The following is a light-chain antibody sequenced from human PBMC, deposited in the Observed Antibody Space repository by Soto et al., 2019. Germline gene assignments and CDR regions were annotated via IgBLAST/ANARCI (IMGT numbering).Light chain of an antibody. CDR1: QSISIW. CDR3: QQYNGYSWT. V-gene: IGKV1-5*03. J-gene: IGKJ1*01. CDR2: KTS. Sequence: DIHMTQSPSTLSASVGDRVTITCRASQSISIWLAWYQQKPGKAPNLLIYKTSSLETGVPSRFSGSGSGTEFTLTISSLQPYDFATYYCQQYNGYSWTFGQGTKVEVK.